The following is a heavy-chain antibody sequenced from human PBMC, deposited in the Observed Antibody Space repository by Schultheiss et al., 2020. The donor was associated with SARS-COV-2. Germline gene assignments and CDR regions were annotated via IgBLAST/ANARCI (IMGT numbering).Heavy chain of an antibody. V-gene: IGHV4-59*01. J-gene: IGHJ4*02. CDR1: GASISSFY. Sequence: SHTLSLTCTVSGASISSFYWSWIRQTPGKGLEWIGYISYTGSPSYNPSLKSRVTFSVDTSKNEFSLKLGSVTAADTAVYFCARATRVESLFSVRGGSFDFWGRGALVTVSS. CDR3: ARATRVESLFSVRGGSFDF. CDR2: ISYTGSP. D-gene: IGHD5-24*01.